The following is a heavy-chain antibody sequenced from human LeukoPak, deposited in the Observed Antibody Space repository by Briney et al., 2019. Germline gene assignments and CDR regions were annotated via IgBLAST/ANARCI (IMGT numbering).Heavy chain of an antibody. D-gene: IGHD3-22*01. J-gene: IGHJ4*02. CDR1: GGSISSYY. V-gene: IGHV4-4*07. Sequence: SETLSLTCTVSGGSISSYYWSWIRQPAGKGLEWIGRIYTSGSTNYNPSLKSRVTMSVDTSKNQFSLKLSPVTAADTAVYYCARWKYYYDSSGYYSPYYFDYWGQGTLVTVSS. CDR3: ARWKYYYDSSGYYSPYYFDY. CDR2: IYTSGST.